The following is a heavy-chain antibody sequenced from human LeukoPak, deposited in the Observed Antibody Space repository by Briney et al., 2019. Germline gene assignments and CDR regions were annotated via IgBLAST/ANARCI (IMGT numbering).Heavy chain of an antibody. Sequence: GGSLRLSCAASGFTFSSYAMHWVCQAPGKGLEWVAVISYDGSNKYYADSVKGRFTISRDNSKNTLYLQMNSLRAEDTAVYYCARGYGDYGVVYFDYWGQGTLVTVSS. D-gene: IGHD4-17*01. CDR2: ISYDGSNK. V-gene: IGHV3-30*04. CDR3: ARGYGDYGVVYFDY. J-gene: IGHJ4*02. CDR1: GFTFSSYA.